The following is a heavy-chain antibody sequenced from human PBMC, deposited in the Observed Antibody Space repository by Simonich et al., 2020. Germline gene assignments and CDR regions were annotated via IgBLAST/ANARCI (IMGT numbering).Heavy chain of an antibody. CDR3: ARDSSYYAFDI. CDR1: GFTFSSYS. Sequence: EVQLVESGGGLVQPGGSLRLSCAASGFTFSSYSMNWVRQAPGKGLEWVSYISSSSSTIYYADSVKGRFTISRDNAKNSLYLQMNSLRAEGTAVYYCARDSSYYAFDIWGQGTMVTVSS. V-gene: IGHV3-48*01. D-gene: IGHD5-12*01. CDR2: ISSSSSTI. J-gene: IGHJ3*02.